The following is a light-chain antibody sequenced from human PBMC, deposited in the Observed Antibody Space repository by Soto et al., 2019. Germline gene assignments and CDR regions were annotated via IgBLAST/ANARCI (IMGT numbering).Light chain of an antibody. V-gene: IGKV3-20*01. CDR3: QQYGSSPALT. J-gene: IGKJ4*01. CDR1: QSVSSY. CDR2: DAS. Sequence: EIVLTQSPATLSLSPGGRSTLSCRASQSVSSYLAWYQQKPGQAPRLLIYDASNRATGIPDRFSGSGSGTDFTLTISRLEPEDLAVYYCQQYGSSPALTVGRGTKVDIK.